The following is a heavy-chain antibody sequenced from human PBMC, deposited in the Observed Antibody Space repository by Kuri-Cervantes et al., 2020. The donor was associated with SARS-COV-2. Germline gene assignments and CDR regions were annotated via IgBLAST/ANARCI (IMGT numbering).Heavy chain of an antibody. J-gene: IGHJ4*02. Sequence: GGSLRLSCAASAFTFSSYAMHWVRQAPGKGLEWVAIISYDGSNKYYADSVKGRFTISRDNSKNTLYLQINSLRAEDTAVYYCARDRVGVHDYWGQGTLVTVSS. CDR1: AFTFSSYA. CDR2: ISYDGSNK. D-gene: IGHD2-21*01. CDR3: ARDRVGVHDY. V-gene: IGHV3-30-3*01.